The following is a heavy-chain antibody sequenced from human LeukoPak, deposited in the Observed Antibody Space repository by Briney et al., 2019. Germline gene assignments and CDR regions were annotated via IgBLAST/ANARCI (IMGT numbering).Heavy chain of an antibody. V-gene: IGHV4-31*03. CDR2: IYYSGST. Sequence: PSETLSLTCTVSGGSISSGGYYWSWIRQHPGKGLEWIGYIYYSGSTYYSPSLKSRVTISVDTSKNQFSLTLSSVTAADTAVYYCAGGLPYSDRGDNWGQGTLVTVSS. CDR1: GGSISSGGYY. D-gene: IGHD6-13*01. J-gene: IGHJ4*02. CDR3: AGGLPYSDRGDN.